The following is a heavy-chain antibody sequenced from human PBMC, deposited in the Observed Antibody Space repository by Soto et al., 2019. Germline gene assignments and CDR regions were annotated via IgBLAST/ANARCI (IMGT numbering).Heavy chain of an antibody. CDR2: IIPIFGTA. J-gene: IGHJ4*02. CDR3: ARDRGNSSSSGQFDY. Sequence: SVKVSCKASGGTFSSYAISWVRQAPGQGLEWMGGIIPIFGTANYAQKFQGRVTITADESTSTAYMELSSLRSEDTAVYYCARDRGNSSSSGQFDYWGQGTLVTVSS. V-gene: IGHV1-69*13. D-gene: IGHD6-6*01. CDR1: GGTFSSYA.